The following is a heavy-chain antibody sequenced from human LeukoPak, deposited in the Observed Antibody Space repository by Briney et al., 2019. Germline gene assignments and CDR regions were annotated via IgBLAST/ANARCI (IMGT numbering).Heavy chain of an antibody. D-gene: IGHD3-16*01. CDR2: ISGSGGST. CDR3: ARGGRFFDY. J-gene: IGHJ4*02. CDR1: GFTFSSYA. V-gene: IGHV3-23*01. Sequence: GGSLRLSCAASGFTFSSYAMTWVRQAPGKGLEWVSIISGSGGSTSYADSVKGRFTISRDDAKNSLYLQMNSLRDEDTAVYYCARGGRFFDYWGQGTLVTASS.